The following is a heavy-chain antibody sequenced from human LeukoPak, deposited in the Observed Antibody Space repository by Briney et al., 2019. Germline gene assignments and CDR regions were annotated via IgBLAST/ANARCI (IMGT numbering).Heavy chain of an antibody. CDR2: ISAYNGNT. J-gene: IGHJ4*02. Sequence: GASVKVSCKASGYTFTSYGISWGRQAPGQGLERMGWISAYNGNTNYAQKVQGRVTMTTDTSTSTANMELRSLRSDDTAVYYCARAPQRDAYNYVGYWGQGTLVTVSS. CDR1: GYTFTSYG. D-gene: IGHD5-24*01. V-gene: IGHV1-18*01. CDR3: ARAPQRDAYNYVGY.